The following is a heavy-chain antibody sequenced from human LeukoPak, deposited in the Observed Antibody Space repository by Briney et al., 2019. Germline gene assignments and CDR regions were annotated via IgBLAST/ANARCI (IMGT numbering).Heavy chain of an antibody. J-gene: IGHJ6*02. CDR2: INQDGSAK. CDR1: GFLFSNSW. Sequence: PGGSLRLSCADSGFLFSNSWMAWVRQAPGRGLEWLANINQDGSAKTCVDSVKGRFTISRDNAKNSLYLQMNSLRAEDTAVYYCATDYAGNSLWYYYGLGVWGQGTTVTVSS. D-gene: IGHD4-23*01. CDR3: ATDYAGNSLWYYYGLGV. V-gene: IGHV3-7*02.